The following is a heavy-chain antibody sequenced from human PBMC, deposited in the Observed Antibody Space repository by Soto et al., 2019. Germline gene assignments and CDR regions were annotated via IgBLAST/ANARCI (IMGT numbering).Heavy chain of an antibody. CDR3: AKYLLADWARSHHYAMDV. CDR1: GGTFSRFT. CDR2: IIPIYGTA. Sequence: ASVKVSCKASGGTFSRFTISWVRQAPGQGLEWMGGIIPIYGTANYAQKFQGRVTITADASTRTAYMELSSVRSEDTAVYYCAKYLLADWARSHHYAMDVCRRAPTITVSS. J-gene: IGHJ6*02. D-gene: IGHD2-21*01. V-gene: IGHV1-69*13.